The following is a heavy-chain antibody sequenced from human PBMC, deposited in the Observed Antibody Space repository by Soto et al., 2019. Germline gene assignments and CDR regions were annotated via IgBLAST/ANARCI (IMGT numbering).Heavy chain of an antibody. D-gene: IGHD6-13*01. Sequence: ASVKVSFKASGYTFTSYDINWVRHATGQGLEWMGWMNPNSGNTGYAQKFQGRVTMTRNTSISTAYMELSSLRSEDTAVYYCARGLVAAGTAMVWWLRDYYYGMDVWGQGTTVTVSS. CDR1: GYTFTSYD. J-gene: IGHJ6*02. CDR2: MNPNSGNT. V-gene: IGHV1-8*01. CDR3: ARGLVAAGTAMVWWLRDYYYGMDV.